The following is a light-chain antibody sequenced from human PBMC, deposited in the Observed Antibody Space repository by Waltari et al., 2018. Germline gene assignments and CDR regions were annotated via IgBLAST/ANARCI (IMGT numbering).Light chain of an antibody. J-gene: IGKJ3*01. CDR2: AAS. Sequence: DIQMPKSPSSLSASVADRVTITCRASQSISSYLNWYQQKPGKAPKLLIYAASSLQSGVPARFSGSGSGTDFTLTISSLQAEDVATYYCQQSYSTIFTFGPGTKVEIK. CDR3: QQSYSTIFT. V-gene: IGKV1-39*01. CDR1: QSISSY.